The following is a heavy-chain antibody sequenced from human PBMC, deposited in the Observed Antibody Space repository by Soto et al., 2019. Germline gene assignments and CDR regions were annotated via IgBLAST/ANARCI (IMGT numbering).Heavy chain of an antibody. CDR2: IYYSGST. D-gene: IGHD5-18*01. CDR1: GGSISSYY. Sequence: SETLSLTCTVSGGSISSYYWSWIRQPPGKGLEWIGYIYYSGSTNYNPSLKSRVTISVDTSKNQFSLKLSSVTAADTAVYYCARDLEDSYGSNWFDPWGQGTLVTVSS. J-gene: IGHJ5*02. CDR3: ARDLEDSYGSNWFDP. V-gene: IGHV4-59*01.